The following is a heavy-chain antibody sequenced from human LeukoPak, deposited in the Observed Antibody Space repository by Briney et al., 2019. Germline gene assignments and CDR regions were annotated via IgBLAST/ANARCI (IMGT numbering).Heavy chain of an antibody. CDR1: GGSFSSGDYY. J-gene: IGHJ5*02. V-gene: IGHV4-30-4*01. CDR3: ASSGGSSVTYNWFDP. CDR2: IYYSGST. D-gene: IGHD2-15*01. Sequence: SQTLSLTCTVSGGSFSSGDYYWGWIRQPPGTGLEWIGYIYYSGSTYYNPSLKSRVTISVDTSKNQFSLKLSSVTAADTAVYYCASSGGSSVTYNWFDPWGQGTLVTVSS.